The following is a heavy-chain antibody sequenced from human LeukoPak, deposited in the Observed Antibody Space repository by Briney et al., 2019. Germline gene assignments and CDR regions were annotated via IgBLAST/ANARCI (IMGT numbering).Heavy chain of an antibody. CDR1: GFTFSSYG. J-gene: IGHJ4*02. CDR2: ISYDGSNK. Sequence: SGGSLRLSCAASGFTFSSYGMHWVRQAPGKGLEWVAVISYDGSNKYYADSVKGRFTISRDNSKNTLYLQMNSLRAEDTAVYYCAKDGISSSWSPDYWGQGTLVTVSS. CDR3: AKDGISSSWSPDY. D-gene: IGHD6-13*01. V-gene: IGHV3-30*18.